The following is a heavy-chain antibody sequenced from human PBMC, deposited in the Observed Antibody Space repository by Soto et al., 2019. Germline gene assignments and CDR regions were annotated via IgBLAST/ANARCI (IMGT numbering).Heavy chain of an antibody. V-gene: IGHV3-21*01. Sequence: PGGSLRLSCAASGFTFSSYSMNWVRQAPGKGLEWVSSISSSSSYIYYADSVKGRFTISRDNAKNSLYLQMNSLRAEDTAVYYCARDGQSYYDILTGYSTYYYYYYMDVCGKGTTVTVSS. J-gene: IGHJ6*03. CDR3: ARDGQSYYDILTGYSTYYYYYYMDV. D-gene: IGHD3-9*01. CDR2: ISSSSSYI. CDR1: GFTFSSYS.